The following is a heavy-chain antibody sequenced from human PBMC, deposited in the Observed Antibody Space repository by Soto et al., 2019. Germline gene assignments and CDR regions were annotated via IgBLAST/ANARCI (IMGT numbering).Heavy chain of an antibody. V-gene: IGHV4-39*01. CDR1: GGSVRSSTYY. Sequence: SETLSLTCTVSGGSVRSSTYYWGWIRQAPGKGLEWIASIYYSGRTHNNPALKSRVTMSVDTYTNQFSLKMSSVTAADTAVYYCAKGVPGIAVAGTGYFQHWGQGTLVTVSS. CDR2: IYYSGRT. CDR3: AKGVPGIAVAGTGYFQH. J-gene: IGHJ1*01. D-gene: IGHD6-19*01.